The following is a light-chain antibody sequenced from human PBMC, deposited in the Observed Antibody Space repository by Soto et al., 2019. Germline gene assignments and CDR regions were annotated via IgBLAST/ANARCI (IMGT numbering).Light chain of an antibody. CDR1: QSISSW. J-gene: IGKJ4*01. CDR3: QQYGSSPLT. Sequence: DIQMTQSPSTLSASVGDRVTITCRASQSISSWLAWYQQKPGKAPKLLIYDASSLESGVPSRFSGSGSGTEFTLTSSRLEPEDFAVYYCQQYGSSPLTFGGGTKVDIK. V-gene: IGKV1-5*01. CDR2: DAS.